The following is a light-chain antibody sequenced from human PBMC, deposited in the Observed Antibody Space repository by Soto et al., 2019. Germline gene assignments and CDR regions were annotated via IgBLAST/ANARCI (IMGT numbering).Light chain of an antibody. J-gene: IGLJ2*01. CDR3: SSYTTSTTFIL. CDR2: EVS. CDR1: SSDIGNYDF. V-gene: IGLV2-14*01. Sequence: QSALTQPASVYGSPGQSITISCTGTSSDIGNYDFVSWYQQVPGTAPKAMIYEVSSRPSGVSNRFSGSKSGNTASLTMSGLQAEDEAYYYCSSYTTSTTFILFGGGTKLTVL.